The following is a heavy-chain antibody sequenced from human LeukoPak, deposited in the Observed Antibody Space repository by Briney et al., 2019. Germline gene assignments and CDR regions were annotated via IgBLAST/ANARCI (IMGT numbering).Heavy chain of an antibody. CDR1: GFIFSTYS. V-gene: IGHV3-48*02. D-gene: IGHD6-13*01. CDR3: ARGGKAAADIGYYFDY. J-gene: IGHJ4*02. CDR2: ISRSSTTI. Sequence: GGSLRLSCAASGFIFSTYSMNWVRQAPGKGLEWVSYISRSSTTISYTDSVKGRFTISRDNAKNSLYLQVNSLRDEDTAVYYCARGGKAAADIGYYFDYWGQGTLVTVSS.